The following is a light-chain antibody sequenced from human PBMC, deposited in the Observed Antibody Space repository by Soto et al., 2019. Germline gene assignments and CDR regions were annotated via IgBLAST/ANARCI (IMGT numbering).Light chain of an antibody. V-gene: IGKV3-15*01. CDR3: QQYNNWPPYT. Sequence: EIVMTQSPATLSGSPGERATLSCRASQSVSSNLAWYQQKPGQAPRLLIYGASTRATGIPARFSGSGSGTEFTLTISSLQSVDFAVYYCQQYNNWPPYTFGQGTKLEIK. CDR2: GAS. CDR1: QSVSSN. J-gene: IGKJ2*01.